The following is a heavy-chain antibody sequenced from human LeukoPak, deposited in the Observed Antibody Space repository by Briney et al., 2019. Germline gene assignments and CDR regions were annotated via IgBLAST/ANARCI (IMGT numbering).Heavy chain of an antibody. Sequence: PGGSLRLSCAASGFXFSNYAMSWVRQAPGKGLEWVSVISGSGGSTNFADSVKGRFTSSRDNSKNTLYLQMHSLRVEDTAVYYCAQGRLGYSYGAFDHWGQGTLVTVSS. V-gene: IGHV3-23*01. J-gene: IGHJ4*02. CDR2: ISGSGGST. CDR3: AQGRLGYSYGAFDH. CDR1: GFXFSNYA. D-gene: IGHD5-18*01.